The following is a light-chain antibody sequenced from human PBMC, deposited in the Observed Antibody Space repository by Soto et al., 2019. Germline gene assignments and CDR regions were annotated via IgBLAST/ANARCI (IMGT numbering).Light chain of an antibody. CDR1: SSDVGGYNY. CDR2: EVS. V-gene: IGLV2-8*01. J-gene: IGLJ1*01. CDR3: SAYAGSKNFYV. Sequence: QSSLTQPPSASGSPGQSVTVSCTGTSSDVGGYNYVSWYQQHPGKAPKLMIYEVSKLPSGVPARFSGSKSGNTASLTVSGLQAEDEADYYCSAYAGSKNFYVFGSG.